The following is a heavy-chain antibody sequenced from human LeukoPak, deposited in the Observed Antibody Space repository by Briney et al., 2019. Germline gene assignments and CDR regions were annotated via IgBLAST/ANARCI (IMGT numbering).Heavy chain of an antibody. CDR1: GYTFTSYG. J-gene: IGHJ4*02. D-gene: IGHD5-18*01. Sequence: SVKVSCKASGYTFTSYGISWVRQAPGQGLEWMGRIIPILGIANYAQKFQGRVTITADKSTSTAYMELSSLRSEDTAVYYCARPGYSYDFDYWGQGTLVTVSS. CDR2: IIPILGIA. CDR3: ARPGYSYDFDY. V-gene: IGHV1-69*04.